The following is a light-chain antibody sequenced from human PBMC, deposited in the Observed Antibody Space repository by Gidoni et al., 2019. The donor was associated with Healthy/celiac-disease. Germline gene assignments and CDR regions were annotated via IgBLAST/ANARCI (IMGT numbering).Light chain of an antibody. CDR3: QQYGSSPYS. J-gene: IGKJ2*03. CDR2: GAS. CDR1: QSVSSSY. Sequence: EIVLTQSPGTLSLSPGERATLSCRASQSVSSSYLAWYQQKPGQAPRRISYGASSRATGIPDRLSGRGYGTDFTLTIRRLEPEDFAVYYCQQYGSSPYSVGQGTKLEIK. V-gene: IGKV3-20*01.